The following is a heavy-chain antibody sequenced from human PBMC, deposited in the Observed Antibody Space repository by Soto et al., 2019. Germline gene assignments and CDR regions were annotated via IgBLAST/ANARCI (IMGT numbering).Heavy chain of an antibody. V-gene: IGHV3-7*01. D-gene: IGHD3-16*02. J-gene: IGHJ6*03. CDR1: GFTFSDSW. Sequence: GGSLRLSCAASGFTFSDSWMNWVRQAPGETLEWVANINQDATKIYYLDSVKGRFTISRDNAKNSLDLQMNNLRAEDTATYYCARVHSFFHSAGKYHYFRDVWGKGTTITVSS. CDR3: ARVHSFFHSAGKYHYFRDV. CDR2: INQDATKI.